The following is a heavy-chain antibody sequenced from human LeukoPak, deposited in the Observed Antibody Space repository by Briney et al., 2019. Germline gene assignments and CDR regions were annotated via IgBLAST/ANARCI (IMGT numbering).Heavy chain of an antibody. D-gene: IGHD2-21*02. CDR1: GRSISSGGYY. V-gene: IGHV4-31*03. CDR2: LYYSGST. CDR3: AALLGDGSIDY. Sequence: SETLSLTCTVSGRSISSGGYYWSWIRQHRGEGLEWFGRLYYSGSTCYNPSLKSRVSISEDTSKNQCSLGLSSMTAADTAVYYCAALLGDGSIDYWGQGTLVTVSS. J-gene: IGHJ4*02.